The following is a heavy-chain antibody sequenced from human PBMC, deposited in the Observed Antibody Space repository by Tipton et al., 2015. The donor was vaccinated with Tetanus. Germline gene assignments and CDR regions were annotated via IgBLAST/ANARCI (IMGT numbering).Heavy chain of an antibody. J-gene: IGHJ5*02. D-gene: IGHD6-6*01. CDR3: ARDQGGGRVVRLNWFDP. V-gene: IGHV4-31*03. CDR1: GGSISGSPYF. CDR2: IYYSGST. Sequence: TLSLTCSVSGGSISGSPYFWNWLRHQPGKGLEWIGYIYYSGSTYYNPSFESRVSMSVDTSKNQFSLNLTSVTAADTAVYYCARDQGGGRVVRLNWFDPWGQGTLVTVSS.